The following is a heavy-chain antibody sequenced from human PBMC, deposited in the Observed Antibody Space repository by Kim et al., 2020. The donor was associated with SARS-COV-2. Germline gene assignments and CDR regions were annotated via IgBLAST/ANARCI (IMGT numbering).Heavy chain of an antibody. Sequence: NPSLKSRVIRSVDTSKNQFSLNLSSVTAADTAVYYCASRGYDYGSGSYEYWGQGTLVTVSS. J-gene: IGHJ4*02. V-gene: IGHV4-34*01. D-gene: IGHD3-10*01. CDR3: ASRGYDYGSGSYEY.